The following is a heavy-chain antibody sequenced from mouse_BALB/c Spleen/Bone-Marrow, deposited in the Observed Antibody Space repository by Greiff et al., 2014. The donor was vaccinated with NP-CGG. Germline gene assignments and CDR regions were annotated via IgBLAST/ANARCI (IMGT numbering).Heavy chain of an antibody. J-gene: IGHJ2*01. D-gene: IGHD2-10*02. CDR3: ARLYGNYGGYFDY. V-gene: IGHV2-6-4*01. CDR2: IWGGGST. Sequence: QVHLKELGPGLVAPSQSLSITCTVSGFSLSRYSVHWVRQPPGKGLEWLGMIWGGGSTDYNSALKSRLSISKDNSKSQVFLKMNSLQTDDTAMYYCARLYGNYGGYFDYWGQGTTLTVSS. CDR1: GFSLSRYS.